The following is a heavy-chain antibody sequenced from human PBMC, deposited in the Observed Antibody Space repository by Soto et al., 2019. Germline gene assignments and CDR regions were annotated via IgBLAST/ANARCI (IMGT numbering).Heavy chain of an antibody. V-gene: IGHV4-31*03. J-gene: IGHJ6*02. D-gene: IGHD6-13*01. CDR2: IYYSGST. Sequence: SETLSLTCTVSGGSISSGGYYWSWIRQHPGKGLEWIGYIYYSGSTYYNPSLKSRVTISVDTSKNQFSLKLSSVTAADTAVYYCARDDIGDEGNYYYGMDVWGQGTTVTVSS. CDR3: ARDDIGDEGNYYYGMDV. CDR1: GGSISSGGYY.